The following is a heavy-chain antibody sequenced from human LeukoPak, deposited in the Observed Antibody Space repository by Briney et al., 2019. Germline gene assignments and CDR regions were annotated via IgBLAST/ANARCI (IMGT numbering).Heavy chain of an antibody. CDR1: GYTFTSYA. V-gene: IGHV1-8*01. Sequence: ASVKVSCKASGYTFTSYAISWVRQATGQGLEWMGWMIPIFGNTGYAQKFQGRVTMTRDTSISTAYMELSSLRSEDTAVYYCARSDSSSWYPHYYYYYYGMDVWGQGTTVTVSS. CDR2: MIPIFGNT. CDR3: ARSDSSSWYPHYYYYYYGMDV. J-gene: IGHJ6*02. D-gene: IGHD6-13*01.